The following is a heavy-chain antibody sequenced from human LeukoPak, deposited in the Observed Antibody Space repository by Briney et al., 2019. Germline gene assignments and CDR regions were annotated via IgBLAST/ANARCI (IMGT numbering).Heavy chain of an antibody. J-gene: IGHJ5*02. Sequence: SETLPLTCTVSGGSISSGSYYWSWIRQPAGKGLEWIGRIYTSGSTNYNPSLKSRVTISVDTSKNQFSLKLSSVTAADTAVYYCARDIVVVKNNWFDPWGQGTLVTVSS. CDR3: ARDIVVVKNNWFDP. V-gene: IGHV4-61*02. D-gene: IGHD3-22*01. CDR2: IYTSGST. CDR1: GGSISSGSYY.